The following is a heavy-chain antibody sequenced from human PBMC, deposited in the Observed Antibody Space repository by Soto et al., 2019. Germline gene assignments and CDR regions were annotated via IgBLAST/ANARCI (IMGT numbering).Heavy chain of an antibody. J-gene: IGHJ4*02. V-gene: IGHV3-21*01. CDR3: SRVPVHCSSPNCYSDY. D-gene: IGHD2-2*01. Sequence: EVQLVESGGGLVKPGGSLRLSCAASGFAFSTYSMDWVRQAPGKGLEWVSFISGSSTHISDAESVKGRFTVSRDNAENSLSLQMSSLRAEYTAVYYCSRVPVHCSSPNCYSDYWGQGVLVTVSS. CDR2: ISGSSTHI. CDR1: GFAFSTYS.